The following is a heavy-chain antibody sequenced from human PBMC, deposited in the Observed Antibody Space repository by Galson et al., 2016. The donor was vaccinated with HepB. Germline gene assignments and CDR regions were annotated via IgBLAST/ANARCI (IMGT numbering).Heavy chain of an antibody. CDR3: VNRAEYSGRDNGFQY. V-gene: IGHV3-23*01. CDR1: GLTFSTYA. CDR2: ISHDSGSE. D-gene: IGHD5-12*01. J-gene: IGHJ4*02. Sequence: SLRLSCAGSGLTFSTYAMSWVRQAPGKGLEWVSGISHDSGSEFYGDSVKGRFTIYRDNSKDTVYLELNSLTAEDTAIYYCVNRAEYSGRDNGFQYWGRGTLVTVSS.